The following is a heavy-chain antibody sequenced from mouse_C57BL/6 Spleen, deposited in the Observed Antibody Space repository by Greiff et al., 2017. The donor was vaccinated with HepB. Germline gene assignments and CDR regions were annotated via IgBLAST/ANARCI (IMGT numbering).Heavy chain of an antibody. CDR1: GFTFSSYA. J-gene: IGHJ2*01. D-gene: IGHD4-1*02. V-gene: IGHV5-4*01. Sequence: DVQLVESGGGLVKPGGSLKLSCAASGFTFSSYAMSWVRQTPEKRLEWVATISDGGSYTYYPDNVKGRFTISRDNAKNNLYLQMSHLKSEDTAMYYCARAQLGRYYFDYWGQGTTLTVSS. CDR2: ISDGGSYT. CDR3: ARAQLGRYYFDY.